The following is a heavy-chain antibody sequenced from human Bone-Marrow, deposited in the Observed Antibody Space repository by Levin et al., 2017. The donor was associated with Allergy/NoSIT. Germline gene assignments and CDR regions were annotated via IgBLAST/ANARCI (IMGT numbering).Heavy chain of an antibody. Sequence: GGSLRLSCQGFGYSFTNYWIGWVRQMPGKGLEWMGIIYPGDSDTRYNPSFQDQVTISVDKSIRTAYLQWTSLKASHTAMYYCARLKRGGDSSGFYSTQRSGFDLWGQGTLVAVSS. CDR3: ARLKRGGDSSGFYSTQRSGFDL. CDR1: GYSFTNYW. J-gene: IGHJ4*02. CDR2: IYPGDSDT. V-gene: IGHV5-51*01. D-gene: IGHD2-21*01.